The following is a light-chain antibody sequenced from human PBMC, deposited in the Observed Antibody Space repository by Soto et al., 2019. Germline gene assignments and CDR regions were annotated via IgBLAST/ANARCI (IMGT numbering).Light chain of an antibody. CDR3: QQYVSYCT. CDR2: KAS. CDR1: QSISTW. J-gene: IGKJ1*01. V-gene: IGKV1-5*03. Sequence: DIQMTQSPSTLSASLGDRVTITCRASQSISTWLAWYQQKPGKAPKLLIYKASNLESGVPSRFSGSGSGTEFTLTISSQQPDDSTTYYCQQYVSYCTFGQGTKVEIK.